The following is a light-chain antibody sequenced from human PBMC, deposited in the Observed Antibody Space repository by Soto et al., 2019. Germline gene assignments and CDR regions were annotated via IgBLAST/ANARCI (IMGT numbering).Light chain of an antibody. CDR2: LGS. Sequence: DIVMTQSPLSLPVTPGEPASISCRSSQSLLHSNGYNYLDWYLQKPGQSPQLLIYLGSNRASGGPERFRGSGSGPDFQLKISRVEAEDVGVYYCMQALQTPLTFGGGTKVEIK. J-gene: IGKJ4*01. CDR1: QSLLHSNGYNY. V-gene: IGKV2-28*01. CDR3: MQALQTPLT.